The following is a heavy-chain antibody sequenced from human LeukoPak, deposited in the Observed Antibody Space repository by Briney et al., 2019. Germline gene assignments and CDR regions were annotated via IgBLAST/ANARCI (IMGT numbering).Heavy chain of an antibody. D-gene: IGHD3-10*01. V-gene: IGHV1-18*01. CDR3: ARDAEYYGSGSYYSYYYMDV. Sequence: GASVKVSCKASGYTFTSHGISWVRQAPGQGLEWMGWISTYNGNTNYAQKLQGRVTMTTDTSTSTAYMELRSLRSDDTTVYYCARDAEYYGSGSYYSYYYMDVWGKGTTVTVSS. J-gene: IGHJ6*03. CDR2: ISTYNGNT. CDR1: GYTFTSHG.